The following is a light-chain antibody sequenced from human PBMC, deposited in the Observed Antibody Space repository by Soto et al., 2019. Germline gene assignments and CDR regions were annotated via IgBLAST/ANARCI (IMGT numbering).Light chain of an antibody. J-gene: IGKJ1*01. Sequence: DIQMTQSPSTLSASVGDRVTITCRASQTISTLLAWYQQRPGKAPNLLIYKASSLESGVPSRFSGSGSGTEFTLTISSLQPDVFATYFCQQYSTYPWTFGQGTKVEVK. CDR1: QTISTL. CDR3: QQYSTYPWT. CDR2: KAS. V-gene: IGKV1-5*03.